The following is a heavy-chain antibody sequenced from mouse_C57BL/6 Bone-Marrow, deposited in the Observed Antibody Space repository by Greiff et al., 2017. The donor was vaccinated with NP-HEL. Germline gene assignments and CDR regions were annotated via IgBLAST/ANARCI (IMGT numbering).Heavy chain of an antibody. CDR3: AGGDLITTVVRESDYFDY. D-gene: IGHD1-1*01. CDR1: GYTFTSYW. Sequence: VQLQQPGAELVKPGASVKLSCKASGYTFTSYWMHWVKQRPGQGLEWIGMIHPNSGSTNYNEKFKSKATLTVDKSSSTAYMQLSSLTSEDSAVYYCAGGDLITTVVRESDYFDYWGQGTTLTVSS. CDR2: IHPNSGST. V-gene: IGHV1-64*01. J-gene: IGHJ2*01.